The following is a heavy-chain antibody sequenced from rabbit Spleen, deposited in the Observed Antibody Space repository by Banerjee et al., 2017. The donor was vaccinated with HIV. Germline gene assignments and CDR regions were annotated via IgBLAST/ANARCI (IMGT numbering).Heavy chain of an antibody. J-gene: IGHJ4*01. Sequence: QEQLVESGGGLVQPGGSLKLSCKASGFDFSNYGVTWVRQAPGKGLEWIGYIEPIFGNTYYASWVNGRFTISSHNAQNTLYLQLTSLTAADTATYFCARDLAGVIGWNFYLWGPGTLVTVS. V-gene: IGHV1S47*01. CDR2: IEPIFGNT. CDR1: GFDFSNYG. CDR3: ARDLAGVIGWNFYL. D-gene: IGHD4-1*01.